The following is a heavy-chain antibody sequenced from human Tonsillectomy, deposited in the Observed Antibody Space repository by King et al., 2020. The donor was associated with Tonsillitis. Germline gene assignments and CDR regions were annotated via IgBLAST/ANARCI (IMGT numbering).Heavy chain of an antibody. Sequence: DVQLVESGGGLVQPGGSLRLSCAASGFTFSSYAMSWVLQAPGKGLEWVSGISSSGSSTYYADSVKGRFTISRDNSKNTLFLQMNSLRAEDTAVYYCAKDLIVGPSPVDYWGQGTLVTVSS. D-gene: IGHD1-26*01. J-gene: IGHJ4*02. V-gene: IGHV3-23*04. CDR3: AKDLIVGPSPVDY. CDR2: ISSSGSST. CDR1: GFTFSSYA.